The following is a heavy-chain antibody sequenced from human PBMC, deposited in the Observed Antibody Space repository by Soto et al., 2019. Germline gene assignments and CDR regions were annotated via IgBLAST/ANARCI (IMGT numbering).Heavy chain of an antibody. CDR3: ARGKPSSTSSRHGFDY. CDR1: GGSFSGYY. J-gene: IGHJ4*02. Sequence: QVQLQQWGAGLLKPSETLSLTCAVYGGSFSGYYWSWIRQPPGKGLEWIGEINHSGSTNYNPSLKSRVTISVDTSKNQFSLKLSSVTVADTAVYYCARGKPSSTSSRHGFDYWGQGTLVTVSS. D-gene: IGHD2-2*01. V-gene: IGHV4-34*01. CDR2: INHSGST.